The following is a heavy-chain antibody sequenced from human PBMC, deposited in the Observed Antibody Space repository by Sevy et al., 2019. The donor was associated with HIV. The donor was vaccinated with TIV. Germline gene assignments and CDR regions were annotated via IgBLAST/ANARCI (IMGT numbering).Heavy chain of an antibody. CDR2: FFHSGTT. Sequence: SETLSLTCLVSDASITTNYWSWIRQAPGKGLERIGYFFHSGTTNYNRSLKSRVTISGDTSKNEFSLRLTSVTAADTAVYYCARSRAYSRDCDDGFANWGQGTMVTVSS. D-gene: IGHD2-21*01. V-gene: IGHV4-59*01. J-gene: IGHJ3*02. CDR3: ARSRAYSRDCDDGFAN. CDR1: DASITTNY.